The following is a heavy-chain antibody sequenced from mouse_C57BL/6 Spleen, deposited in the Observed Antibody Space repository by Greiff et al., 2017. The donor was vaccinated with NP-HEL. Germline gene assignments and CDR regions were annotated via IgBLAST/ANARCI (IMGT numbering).Heavy chain of an antibody. J-gene: IGHJ4*01. D-gene: IGHD1-1*01. CDR1: GYTFTSYW. CDR2: IDPNSGGT. CDR3: AREGNYYGSYYAMDY. Sequence: VQLQQSGAELVKPGASVKLSCKASGYTFTSYWMHWVKQRPGRGLEWIGRIDPNSGGTKYNEKFKSKATLTVDKPSSTAYMQRSSLTSEDSAVYYWAREGNYYGSYYAMDYWGQGTSVTVSS. V-gene: IGHV1-72*01.